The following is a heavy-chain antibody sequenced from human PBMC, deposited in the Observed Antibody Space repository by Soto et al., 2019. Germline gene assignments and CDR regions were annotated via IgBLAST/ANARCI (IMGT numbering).Heavy chain of an antibody. Sequence: GASGRVSCKASGYYFSNNIMHWVRQSPGQRLEWVGRINAGNGNAKYSQKFQGRVTITRDTSATTLYMELSSLRFEDTAVCYCARDQDTYGYGVLDYWGQGTLVTVS. J-gene: IGHJ4*01. CDR3: ARDQDTYGYGVLDY. CDR1: GYYFSNNI. CDR2: INAGNGNA. D-gene: IGHD5-18*01. V-gene: IGHV1-3*01.